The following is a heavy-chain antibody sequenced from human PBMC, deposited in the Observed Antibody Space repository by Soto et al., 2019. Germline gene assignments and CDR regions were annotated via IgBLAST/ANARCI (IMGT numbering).Heavy chain of an antibody. CDR3: AKDYGHCSGGSCQYFDY. D-gene: IGHD2-15*01. J-gene: IGHJ4*02. V-gene: IGHV3-30*18. CDR2: ISYDGSDK. Sequence: QVQLVESGGGVVQPGRSLRLSCAASGFTFSSYGMHWVRQAPGKGLEWVAVISYDGSDKYYADSVKGRFTISRDNSKNTLYLQMSSLRAEDTAVYYCAKDYGHCSGGSCQYFDYWGQGTLVTVSS. CDR1: GFTFSSYG.